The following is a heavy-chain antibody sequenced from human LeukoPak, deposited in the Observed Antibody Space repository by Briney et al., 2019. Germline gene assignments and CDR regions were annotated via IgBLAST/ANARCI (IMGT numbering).Heavy chain of an antibody. Sequence: SRGSLRLSCAASGFTFSSYAMSWVRQAPGKGLEWVSAISGSGGSTYYADSVKGRFTISRDNSKNTLYPQMNSLRAEDTAVYYCAKVHRYCTNGVCYQYYGMDVWGQGTTVTVSS. CDR1: GFTFSSYA. CDR3: AKVHRYCTNGVCYQYYGMDV. V-gene: IGHV3-23*01. CDR2: ISGSGGST. D-gene: IGHD2-8*01. J-gene: IGHJ6*02.